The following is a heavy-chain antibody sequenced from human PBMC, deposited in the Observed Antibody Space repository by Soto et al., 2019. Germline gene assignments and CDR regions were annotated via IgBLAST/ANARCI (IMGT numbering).Heavy chain of an antibody. CDR2: IIPIFGTA. Sequence: SVKVSCKASGGTFSSYAISWVRQAPGQGLEWMGGIIPIFGTANYVQKFQGRVTITADESTSTAYMELSSLRSEDTAVFYCARAPTLYYDFWSGLDAFDIWGQGTMVTVSS. J-gene: IGHJ3*02. V-gene: IGHV1-69*13. CDR3: ARAPTLYYDFWSGLDAFDI. D-gene: IGHD3-3*01. CDR1: GGTFSSYA.